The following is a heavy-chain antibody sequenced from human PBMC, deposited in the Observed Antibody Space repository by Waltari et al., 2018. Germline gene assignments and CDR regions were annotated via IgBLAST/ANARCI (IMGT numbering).Heavy chain of an antibody. V-gene: IGHV1-69*12. CDR2: SVPISGTP. J-gene: IGHJ3*01. D-gene: IGHD1-26*01. CDR3: ARRNLGFAFDV. CDR1: GGTFGSYS. Sequence: QVHLVQSGAEVKKPGSSVKVSCKASGGTFGSYSVAWVRQAAGHGLGWLGGSVPISGTPQSDQNVQCRVTLTADAATTTVYLELSGLTSEDTAIYYCARRNLGFAFDVWGQATLVIVSS.